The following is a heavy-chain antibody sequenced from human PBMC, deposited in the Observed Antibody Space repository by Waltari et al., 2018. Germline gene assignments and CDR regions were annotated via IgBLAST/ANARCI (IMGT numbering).Heavy chain of an antibody. J-gene: IGHJ2*01. CDR1: GGTFSSYA. CDR2: IITIFGTA. CDR3: ARGRAAAGDYWYFDL. D-gene: IGHD6-13*01. Sequence: QVQLVQSGAEVKKPGSSVKVSCKASGGTFSSYAIRWVRPAAGQGLEWMGRIITIFGTANYAQKCQGRVTITADKSTSTAYMELSSLRSEDTAVYYCARGRAAAGDYWYFDLWGRGTLVTVSS. V-gene: IGHV1-69*08.